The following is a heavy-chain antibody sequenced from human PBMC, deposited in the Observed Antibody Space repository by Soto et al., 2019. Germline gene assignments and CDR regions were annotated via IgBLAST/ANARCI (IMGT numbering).Heavy chain of an antibody. CDR1: GASISSGGYF. Sequence: QVQLQESGPGLVKPSQTLSLACSVSGASISSGGYFWSWIRQLPGKGLEWIGYIHYSGSTYYNPSLKSRVVIAVDTYKNYFSLKLNSVSAADTAVFYCARGFVETAMAFDYWGQGALVTVSS. J-gene: IGHJ4*02. D-gene: IGHD5-18*01. CDR3: ARGFVETAMAFDY. V-gene: IGHV4-31*03. CDR2: IHYSGST.